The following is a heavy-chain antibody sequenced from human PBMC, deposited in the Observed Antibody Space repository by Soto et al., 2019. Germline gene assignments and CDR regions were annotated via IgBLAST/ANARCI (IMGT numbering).Heavy chain of an antibody. CDR1: GGSISSSSYY. V-gene: IGHV4-39*01. D-gene: IGHD6-6*01. CDR2: IYYSVST. CDR3: ARLYGSSLLDY. Sequence: QLQLQEPGPGLVKPSETPSLTCTVSGGSISSSSYYWGWIRQPPGKGLEWIGTIYYSVSTYYNPSIQSRVTISVDTTKNQFSLKLSSVTAADTAVYDCARLYGSSLLDYWGQGTLVTVSS. J-gene: IGHJ4*02.